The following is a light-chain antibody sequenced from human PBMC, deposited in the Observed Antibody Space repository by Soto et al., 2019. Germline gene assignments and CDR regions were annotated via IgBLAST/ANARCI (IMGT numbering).Light chain of an antibody. CDR1: QSVSSN. Sequence: EIVMTQSPATLSVSPGERATLSCRASQSVSSNLAWYQQKPGQAPRLLIYGASTRATGIPARFSGSGSVTAFTLTISSLQSEDFAVYYCQQYNNWLYTFGQGTMLEIK. CDR2: GAS. J-gene: IGKJ2*01. CDR3: QQYNNWLYT. V-gene: IGKV3-15*01.